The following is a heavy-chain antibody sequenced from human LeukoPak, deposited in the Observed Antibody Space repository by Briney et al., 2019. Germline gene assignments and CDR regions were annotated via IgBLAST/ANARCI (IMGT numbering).Heavy chain of an antibody. V-gene: IGHV1-69*06. D-gene: IGHD3-10*01. CDR2: IIPIFGTA. CDR3: ARDLGVTMVRGVIITKVGYFDY. J-gene: IGHJ4*02. CDR1: VGTFSNYA. Sequence: GASVNVSCKASVGTFSNYAISWVRQAPGQGLEWMGGIIPIFGTANYAQKFRGRVTITADKSTRTAYMELSSLRSEDTAVYYCARDLGVTMVRGVIITKVGYFDYWGQGTLVTVSS.